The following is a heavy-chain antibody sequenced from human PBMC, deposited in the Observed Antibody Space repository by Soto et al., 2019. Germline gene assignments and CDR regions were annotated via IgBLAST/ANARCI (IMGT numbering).Heavy chain of an antibody. Sequence: SETLSLACTVSGGSISSGGYYWSWIRQHPGKGLEWIGYIYYSGSTYYNPSLKSRVTISVDTSKNQFSLKPSSVTAADTAVYYCASFSNDFWRGYIDYWGQGTLVTVSS. CDR1: GGSISSGGYY. V-gene: IGHV4-31*03. CDR2: IYYSGST. D-gene: IGHD3-3*01. CDR3: ASFSNDFWRGYIDY. J-gene: IGHJ4*02.